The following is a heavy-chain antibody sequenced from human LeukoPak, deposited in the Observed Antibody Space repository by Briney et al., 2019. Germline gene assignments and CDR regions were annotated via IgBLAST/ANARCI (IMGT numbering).Heavy chain of an antibody. V-gene: IGHV1-24*01. CDR3: ARDSLDEQWLVQD. D-gene: IGHD6-19*01. CDR2: FDPEDGET. J-gene: IGHJ4*02. CDR1: GYTLTELS. Sequence: ASVKVSCKVSGYTLTELSMHWVRRAPGKGLEWMGGFDPEDGETSYAQKFQGRVTMTEDTSTDTAYMELSSLRSEDTAVYYCARDSLDEQWLVQDWGQGTLVTVSS.